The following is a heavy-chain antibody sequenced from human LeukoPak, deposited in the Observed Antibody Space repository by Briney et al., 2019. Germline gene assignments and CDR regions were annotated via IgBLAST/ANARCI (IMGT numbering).Heavy chain of an antibody. V-gene: IGHV1-2*04. CDR2: INPNSGGT. CDR3: ARADILTGYYNVEFDY. CDR1: AYDFTGYY. Sequence: ASVKVSCKVVAYDFTGYYIHWVRQAPGQGLEWMGWINPNSGGTNYAQKFQGWVTMTRDTSISTAYMELSRLRSDDTAVYYCARADILTGYYNVEFDYWGQGTLVTVSS. J-gene: IGHJ4*02. D-gene: IGHD3-9*01.